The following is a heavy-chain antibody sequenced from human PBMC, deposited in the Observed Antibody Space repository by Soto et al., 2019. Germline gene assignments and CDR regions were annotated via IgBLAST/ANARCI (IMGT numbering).Heavy chain of an antibody. Sequence: RLSCAASGFTVSSYAMHWVRQAPGKGLEWVAVISYDGGTTDYTAPVKGRFTISRDDSKNTLYLQMNSLKTEDTAVYYCTTIRELEPDYYYYGMDVWGQGTTVTVSS. V-gene: IGHV3-15*01. CDR2: ISYDGGTT. CDR3: TTIRELEPDYYYYGMDV. CDR1: GFTVSSYA. D-gene: IGHD1-1*01. J-gene: IGHJ6*02.